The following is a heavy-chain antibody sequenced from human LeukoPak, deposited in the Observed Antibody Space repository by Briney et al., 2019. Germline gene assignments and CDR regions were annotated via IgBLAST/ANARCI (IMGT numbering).Heavy chain of an antibody. Sequence: HPGGSLRLSCAASGFTFSSYWMHWVRQAPGKGLVWVSRINSDGSSTSYADSVKGRFTISRDNAKNTLYLQMNSLRAEDTAVYHCARFGYVAAVDVWGQGTPVTVSS. D-gene: IGHD2-15*01. CDR1: GFTFSSYW. CDR3: ARFGYVAAVDV. J-gene: IGHJ4*02. CDR2: INSDGSST. V-gene: IGHV3-74*01.